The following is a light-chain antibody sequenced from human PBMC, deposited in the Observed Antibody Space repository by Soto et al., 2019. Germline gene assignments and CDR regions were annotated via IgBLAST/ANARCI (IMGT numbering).Light chain of an antibody. CDR3: QQYHIYSGT. V-gene: IGKV1-5*03. CDR1: HTISSW. Sequence: DIQMTQSPSTLSGSVGDRVTIACRASHTISSWLAWYQQKPVKAPKLLIYKASTLKSGVPSRFSGSGSGTEFTLTINSLQPDDFATYYCQQYHIYSGTFGQGTKVDIK. CDR2: KAS. J-gene: IGKJ1*01.